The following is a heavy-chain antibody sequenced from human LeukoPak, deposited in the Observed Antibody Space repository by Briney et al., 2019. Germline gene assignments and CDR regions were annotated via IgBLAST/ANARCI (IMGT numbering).Heavy chain of an antibody. CDR2: MNPNSGNT. CDR3: TSTATTAMSDGMDV. J-gene: IGHJ6*02. CDR1: GYTFTSYD. D-gene: IGHD4-17*01. V-gene: IGHV1-8*01. Sequence: GASVKVSCKASGYTFTSYDINWVRQATGQGLEWMGWMNPNSGNTGYARKFQGRVTMTRNTSISTAYMELSSLRSEDTAVYYCTSTATTAMSDGMDVWGQGTTVTVSS.